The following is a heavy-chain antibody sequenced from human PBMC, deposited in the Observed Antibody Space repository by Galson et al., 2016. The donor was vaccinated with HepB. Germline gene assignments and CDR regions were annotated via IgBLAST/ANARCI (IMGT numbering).Heavy chain of an antibody. D-gene: IGHD3-10*01. J-gene: IGHJ6*02. CDR2: ICDGGSA. CDR1: GFTVSSNC. V-gene: IGHV3-66*01. Sequence: SLRLSCAASGFTVSSNCMSWVRQAPGKGLEWVSLICDGGSAYYTDSVKARFTISRDNSKNTLYLQMNNLRPEDTAVYFCARDPPGVPDFALGVWGQGTTVTVSS. CDR3: ARDPPGVPDFALGV.